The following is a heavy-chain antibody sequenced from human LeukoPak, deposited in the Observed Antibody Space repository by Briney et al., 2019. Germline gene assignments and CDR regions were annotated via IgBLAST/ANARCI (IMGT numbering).Heavy chain of an antibody. V-gene: IGHV1-69*06. CDR3: ASGYSPFFVDY. Sequence: GASVKVSCKASGGTFSSYAISWVRQAPGQGLEWMGGIIPIFGTANYAQKFQGRVTITADKSTSTAYMELSSLRSEDTAVYYCASGYSPFFVDYWGQGTLVTVSS. J-gene: IGHJ4*02. CDR1: GGTFSSYA. CDR2: IIPIFGTA. D-gene: IGHD3-22*01.